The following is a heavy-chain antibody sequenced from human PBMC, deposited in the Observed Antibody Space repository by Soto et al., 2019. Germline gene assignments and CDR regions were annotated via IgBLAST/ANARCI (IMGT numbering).Heavy chain of an antibody. J-gene: IGHJ5*02. D-gene: IGHD3-16*02. Sequence: GASVKVSCKVSGYTLTELSMHWVRQAPGKGLEWMGGFDPEDGETIYAQKFQGRVTMTEDTSTGTAYMELRSLRSDDTAVYYCAREGVGYDYIWGSYRHPGDWFAPWGQGTLVTVSS. V-gene: IGHV1-24*01. CDR2: FDPEDGET. CDR1: GYTLTELS. CDR3: AREGVGYDYIWGSYRHPGDWFAP.